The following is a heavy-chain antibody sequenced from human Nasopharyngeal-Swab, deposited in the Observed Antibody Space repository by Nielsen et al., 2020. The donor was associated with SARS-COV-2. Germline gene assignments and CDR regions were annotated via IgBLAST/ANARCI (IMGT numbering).Heavy chain of an antibody. Sequence: GGSLRLSCAASGFTFSDYYMSWIRQAPGKGLEWVSYISSSSSYTNYADSVKGRFTISRDNAKNSLYLQMNSLRAEDTAVYYCAKDLDYYDSSGYYGNAFDIWGQGTMVTVSS. CDR2: ISSSSSYT. CDR3: AKDLDYYDSSGYYGNAFDI. J-gene: IGHJ3*02. CDR1: GFTFSDYY. D-gene: IGHD3-22*01. V-gene: IGHV3-11*05.